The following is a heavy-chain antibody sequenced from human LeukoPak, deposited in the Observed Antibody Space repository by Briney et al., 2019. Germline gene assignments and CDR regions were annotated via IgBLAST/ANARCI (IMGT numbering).Heavy chain of an antibody. CDR2: ISYDGSNK. D-gene: IGHD3-22*01. CDR3: AKVFRPSITMIVVVITGFDY. V-gene: IGHV3-30*04. CDR1: GFTFSSYA. Sequence: PGGSLRLSCAASGFTFSSYAMHWVRQAPGKGLEWVAVISYDGSNKYYADSVKGRFTISRDNSKNTLYLQMNSLRAEDTAVYYCAKVFRPSITMIVVVITGFDYWGQGTLVTVSS. J-gene: IGHJ4*02.